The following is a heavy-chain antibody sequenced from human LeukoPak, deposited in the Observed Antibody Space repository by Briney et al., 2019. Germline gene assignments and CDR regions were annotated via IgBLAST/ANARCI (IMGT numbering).Heavy chain of an antibody. CDR3: ARGGIVVVVAATPYYFDY. D-gene: IGHD2-15*01. CDR2: INHSGST. J-gene: IGHJ4*02. CDR1: GGSFSGYY. Sequence: SETLSLTCAVYGGSFSGYYWSWIRQPPGKGLEWIGEINHSGSTNYNPSLKSRVTISVDTSKNQFSLKLSSVTAAGTAVYYCARGGIVVVVAATPYYFDYWGQGTLVTVSS. V-gene: IGHV4-34*01.